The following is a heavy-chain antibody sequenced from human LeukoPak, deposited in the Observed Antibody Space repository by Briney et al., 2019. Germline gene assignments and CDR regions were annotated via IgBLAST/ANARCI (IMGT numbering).Heavy chain of an antibody. CDR1: GFTFTSYS. CDR2: ISSSGSTI. CDR3: ARDKYSGSYQPDY. V-gene: IGHV3-48*01. D-gene: IGHD1-26*01. Sequence: PGGSLRLSCAASGFTFTSYSMNWVRQAPGKGLEWVSYISSSGSTIYYPDSVKGRFTISRDNAKNSLYLQMNSLRAEDTAVYYCARDKYSGSYQPDYWGQGTLVTVSS. J-gene: IGHJ4*02.